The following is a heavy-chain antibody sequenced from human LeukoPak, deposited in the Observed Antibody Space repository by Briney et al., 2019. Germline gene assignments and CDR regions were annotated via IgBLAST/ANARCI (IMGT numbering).Heavy chain of an antibody. CDR3: ARDPMTTEGYYYYYMDV. J-gene: IGHJ6*03. Sequence: GSLRLSCAASGFTFSDYYMSWIRQAPGKGLEWVSYISSSGSTIYYAVSVKGPFTISRHNANNSLYLQINSLRAEDTAVYYCARDPMTTEGYYYYYMDVWGKGTTVTVSS. CDR2: ISSSGSTI. CDR1: GFTFSDYY. V-gene: IGHV3-11*04. D-gene: IGHD4-11*01.